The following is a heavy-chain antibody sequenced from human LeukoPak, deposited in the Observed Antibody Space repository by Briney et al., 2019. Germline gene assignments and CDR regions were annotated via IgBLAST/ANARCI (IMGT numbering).Heavy chain of an antibody. CDR1: GYTLTELS. V-gene: IGHV1-24*01. Sequence: ASVKVSCKVSGYTLTELSMHWVRQAPGKGLEWMGGFDPEDGETIYAQKFQGRVTMTEDTSTDTAYMELSSLRSEDTAVYYCATPSYSNYRRLFDYWGQGTLVTVSS. D-gene: IGHD5-12*01. CDR2: FDPEDGET. J-gene: IGHJ4*02. CDR3: ATPSYSNYRRLFDY.